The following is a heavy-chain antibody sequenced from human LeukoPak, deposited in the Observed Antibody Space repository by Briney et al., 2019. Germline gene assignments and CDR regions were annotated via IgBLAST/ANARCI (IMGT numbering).Heavy chain of an antibody. CDR3: ARGYPLDWNYFDY. D-gene: IGHD3/OR15-3a*01. J-gene: IGHJ4*02. V-gene: IGHV1-8*02. Sequence: ASVKVSCKASGYTFTSYDINWVRQATGQGLGWMGWMNPNSGNTGYAQKFQGRATMTRDTSTSTVYMELSSLRSEDTAVYYCARGYPLDWNYFDYWGQGTLVTVSS. CDR2: MNPNSGNT. CDR1: GYTFTSYD.